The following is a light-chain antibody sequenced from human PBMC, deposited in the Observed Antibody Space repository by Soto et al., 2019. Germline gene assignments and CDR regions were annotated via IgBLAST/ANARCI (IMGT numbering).Light chain of an antibody. CDR1: RDITDY. CDR3: QNYDSAPWT. J-gene: IGKJ1*01. V-gene: IGKV1-27*01. CDR2: AAS. Sequence: DIPMTQSPSSLSASVGYRVTITCRASRDITDYLAWYQQKPGQVPKLLIYAASTLQSGVPSRFTASGSGTDFTLTITGLRPEDFATYYCQNYDSAPWTCGQGTKVEF.